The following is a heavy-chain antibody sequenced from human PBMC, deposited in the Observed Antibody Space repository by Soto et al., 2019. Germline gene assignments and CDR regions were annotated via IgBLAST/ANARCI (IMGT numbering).Heavy chain of an antibody. D-gene: IGHD5-12*01. J-gene: IGHJ5*02. CDR1: GGSISSDY. CDR3: ARSPFRGYSGYDYWFDP. Sequence: SETLSLTGTVSGGSISSDYWSGIRQPAGKGLEWIGRIYTSGSTNYNPSLKSRVTMSVDTSKNQFSLKLSSVTAADTAVYYCARSPFRGYSGYDYWFDPWGQGTLVTVSS. CDR2: IYTSGST. V-gene: IGHV4-4*07.